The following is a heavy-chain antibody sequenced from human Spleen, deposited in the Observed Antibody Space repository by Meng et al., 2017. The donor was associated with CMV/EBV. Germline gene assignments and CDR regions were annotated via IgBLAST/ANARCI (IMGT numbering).Heavy chain of an antibody. CDR1: GFTISDYS. Sequence: GESLKISCAASGFTISDYSMIWVRQAPGKGLEWVSSIRTNSAYIHYADSLKGRFTISRHNAENSLYLQMNSLRAEDTAVYYCARVSSGAIGTRDYFDQWGQGTLVTVSS. V-gene: IGHV3-21*01. D-gene: IGHD1-7*01. J-gene: IGHJ4*02. CDR2: IRTNSAYI. CDR3: ARVSSGAIGTRDYFDQ.